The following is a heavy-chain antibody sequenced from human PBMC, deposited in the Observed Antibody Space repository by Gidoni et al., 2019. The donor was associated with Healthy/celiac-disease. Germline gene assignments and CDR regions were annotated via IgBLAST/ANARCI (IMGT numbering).Heavy chain of an antibody. D-gene: IGHD3-9*01. J-gene: IGHJ4*02. Sequence: QVQLVESGGGVVQPGRSLRLSCAASGFTFSSYAMHWVRQAPGKGLEWVAVISYDGSNKYYADSVKGRFTISRDNSKNTLYLQMNSLRAEDTAVYYCAEGYDILTPMGYWGLGTLVTVSS. CDR3: AEGYDILTPMGY. CDR2: ISYDGSNK. V-gene: IGHV3-30-3*01. CDR1: GFTFSSYA.